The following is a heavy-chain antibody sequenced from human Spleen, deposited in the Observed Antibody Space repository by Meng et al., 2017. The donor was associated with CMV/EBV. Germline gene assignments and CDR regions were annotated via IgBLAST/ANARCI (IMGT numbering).Heavy chain of an antibody. V-gene: IGHV1-24*01. Sequence: ASVKVSCKISGYSLTKLAMHWVRQGPGKGLDWMGGFDPEDGTTIYAQNFQGRVTMTEDTSTDTAYMELHNLRSEDTAVYFCVSTGNYYVRGRFDDWGLGTLVTVSS. CDR2: FDPEDGTT. J-gene: IGHJ4*02. CDR3: VSTGNYYVRGRFDD. D-gene: IGHD3-10*02. CDR1: GYSLTKLA.